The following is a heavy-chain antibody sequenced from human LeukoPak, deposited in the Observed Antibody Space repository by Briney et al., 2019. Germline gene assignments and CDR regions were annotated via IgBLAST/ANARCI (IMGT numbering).Heavy chain of an antibody. CDR2: IYPDDSDT. J-gene: IGHJ4*02. CDR3: ARGGIDSVMLTTERFDY. V-gene: IGHV5-51*01. Sequence: GESLKISCNGSGYSFISYWIGWVRQMPGKGLEWMGIIYPDDSDTRYSPSFQGQVTISADKSISTAYLQWSSLKASDTAMYYCARGGIDSVMLTTERFDYWGQGTLVTVSS. CDR1: GYSFISYW. D-gene: IGHD3-16*01.